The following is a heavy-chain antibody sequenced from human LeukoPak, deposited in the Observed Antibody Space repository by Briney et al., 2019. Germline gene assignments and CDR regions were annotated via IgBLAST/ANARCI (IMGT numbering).Heavy chain of an antibody. CDR2: INTDGSST. CDR1: GFTFSSYW. Sequence: GGSLRLSCAASGFTFSSYWMHWVRQAPGKGLVWVSRINTDGSSTTYADSVRGRFTISRDNAKNTLYLQMNSLSAEDTAVYYCARGYSSSYRIDYWGQGTLVTVSS. D-gene: IGHD6-6*01. J-gene: IGHJ4*02. V-gene: IGHV3-74*01. CDR3: ARGYSSSYRIDY.